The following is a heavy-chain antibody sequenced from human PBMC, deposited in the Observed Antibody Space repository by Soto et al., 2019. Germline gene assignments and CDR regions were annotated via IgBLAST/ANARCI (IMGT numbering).Heavy chain of an antibody. V-gene: IGHV3-30*18. CDR1: GFTFSSYG. J-gene: IGHJ4*02. CDR2: ISYDGSNK. D-gene: IGHD6-6*01. CDR3: AKVYSSSSDAGWYFDY. Sequence: QVQLVESGGGVVQPGRSLRLSCAASGFTFSSYGMHWVRQAPGKGLEWVAVISYDGSNKYYADSVKGRFTISRDNSKNTLYLQMNSLRAEDTAVYYCAKVYSSSSDAGWYFDYWGQGTLVTVSS.